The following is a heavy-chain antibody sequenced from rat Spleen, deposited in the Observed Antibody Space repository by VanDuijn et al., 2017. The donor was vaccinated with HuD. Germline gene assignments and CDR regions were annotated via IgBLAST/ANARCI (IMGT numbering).Heavy chain of an antibody. D-gene: IGHD5-1*01. Sequence: EVQLVESGGDLVQPGRSLKLSCAASGFTFSNYYMAWVRQAPTKGLEWVATISYDGSSTYYRDSVKGRFTISRDNAKSTLYLQMDSLRSEDTATYCCARQNWPYYFDYWGQGVMVTVSS. CDR2: ISYDGSST. J-gene: IGHJ2*01. V-gene: IGHV5-29*01. CDR1: GFTFSNYY. CDR3: ARQNWPYYFDY.